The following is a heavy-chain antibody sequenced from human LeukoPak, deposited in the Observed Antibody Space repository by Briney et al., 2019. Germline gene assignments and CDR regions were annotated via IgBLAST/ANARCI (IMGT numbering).Heavy chain of an antibody. CDR1: GYTFTSYA. Sequence: ASVQVSCQASGYTFTSYAMHWVRQAPGQRLEWMGWINAGNGNTKYSQKFQGRVTITRDTSASTAYMELSSLRSEDTAVYYCARDDLGYYYYYGMDVWGQGTTVTVSS. V-gene: IGHV1-3*01. CDR2: INAGNGNT. J-gene: IGHJ6*02. CDR3: ARDDLGYYYYYGMDV.